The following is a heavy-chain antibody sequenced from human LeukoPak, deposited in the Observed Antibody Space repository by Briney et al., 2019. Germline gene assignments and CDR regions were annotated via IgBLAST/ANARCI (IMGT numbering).Heavy chain of an antibody. J-gene: IGHJ3*02. V-gene: IGHV3-21*01. CDR3: ARGGKAAAADVLDI. CDR1: GFTFSSYN. Sequence: GGSLRLSCAASGFTFSSYNMNWVRQAPGKGLEWVSSITSSSTYIYYADSVKGRFTISRDNAKNSLYLQMNSLRPGDTAVYYCARGGKAAAADVLDIWGQGRMVTVSS. CDR2: ITSSSTYI. D-gene: IGHD6-13*01.